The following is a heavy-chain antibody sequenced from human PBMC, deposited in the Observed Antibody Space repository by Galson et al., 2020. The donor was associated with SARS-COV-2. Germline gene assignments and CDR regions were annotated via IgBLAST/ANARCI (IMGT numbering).Heavy chain of an antibody. CDR2: IKQDGSEK. CDR3: ARSGERNGYGDWDDP. V-gene: IGHV3-7*01. J-gene: IGHJ5*02. CDR1: GFTFSSYW. Sequence: GGSLRLSCVASGFTFSSYWMSWVRQTPGKGPEWVANIKQDGSEKYYVESVKGRFTISRDNAKNSLYLQMNSLRAEDTAVYYCARSGERNGYGDWDDPWGQGTLVTVSS. D-gene: IGHD5-18*01.